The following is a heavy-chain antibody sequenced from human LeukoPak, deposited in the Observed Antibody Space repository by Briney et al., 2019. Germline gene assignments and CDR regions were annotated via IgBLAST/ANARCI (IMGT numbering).Heavy chain of an antibody. Sequence: ASVKVSCKASGYTFTDYYMHWVQQAPGKGLEWMGLVDPEDGETIYAEKSQGRVTITADTSTNTAYMELSSLRSEDPAVYYCASLDQSITADYWGQGTLVTVSP. D-gene: IGHD1-14*01. J-gene: IGHJ4*02. V-gene: IGHV1-69-2*01. CDR3: ASLDQSITADY. CDR2: VDPEDGET. CDR1: GYTFTDYY.